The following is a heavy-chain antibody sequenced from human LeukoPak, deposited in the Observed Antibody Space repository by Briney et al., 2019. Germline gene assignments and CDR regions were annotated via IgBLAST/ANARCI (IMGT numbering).Heavy chain of an antibody. CDR2: ISYDGSNK. V-gene: IGHV3-30-3*01. CDR1: GFTFSSYA. CDR3: ARGNYGEALGY. D-gene: IGHD4-17*01. J-gene: IGHJ4*02. Sequence: GRSLRLSCAASGFTFSSYAMHWVRQAPGKGVEWVAVISYDGSNKYYADSVKGRFTISSDNSKNTLYLQMNSLRAEDTAVYYCARGNYGEALGYWGQGTLVTVSS.